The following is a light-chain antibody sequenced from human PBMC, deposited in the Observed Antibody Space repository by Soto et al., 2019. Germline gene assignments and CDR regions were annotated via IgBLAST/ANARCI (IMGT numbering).Light chain of an antibody. CDR3: QSYDSSLDDV. J-gene: IGLJ1*01. CDR2: DNN. V-gene: IGLV1-40*01. Sequence: QSVLTQPPSVSGAPGQRATISCTGSSSNIGAGYAVHWYQQLPGRAPKLLIYDNNNRPSGVPDRFSGSKSGTSASLAITGLQAEDEADYYCQSYDSSLDDVFGSGTKVTVL. CDR1: SSNIGAGYA.